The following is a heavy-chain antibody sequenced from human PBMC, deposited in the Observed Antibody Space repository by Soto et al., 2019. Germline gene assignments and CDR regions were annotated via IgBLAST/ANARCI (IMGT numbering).Heavy chain of an antibody. D-gene: IGHD3-3*01. CDR2: ISAYNGNT. V-gene: IGHV1-18*01. J-gene: IGHJ4*02. CDR1: GYTFTSYG. CDR3: ASGQSDLWGFGVVLFDY. Sequence: ASVKVSCKASGYTFTSYGISWVRQAPGQGLEWMGWISAYNGNTNYAQKLQGRVTMTTDTSTSTAYMELRSLRSDDTAVYYCASGQSDLWGFGVVLFDYWGQGTLVTVSS.